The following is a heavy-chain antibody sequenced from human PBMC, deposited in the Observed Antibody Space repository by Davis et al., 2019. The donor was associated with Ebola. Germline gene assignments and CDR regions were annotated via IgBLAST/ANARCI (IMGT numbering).Heavy chain of an antibody. Sequence: PGGSLRLSCAASGFTFNTYWMTWVRQAPGKGLEWVASIKQDESEKHYVDSVKGRFIISRDNAKNSLYLQMNSLRADDTAVYYCARDPYYYGMDVWGRGTTVTVSS. CDR3: ARDPYYYGMDV. J-gene: IGHJ6*02. V-gene: IGHV3-7*01. CDR2: IKQDESEK. CDR1: GFTFNTYW.